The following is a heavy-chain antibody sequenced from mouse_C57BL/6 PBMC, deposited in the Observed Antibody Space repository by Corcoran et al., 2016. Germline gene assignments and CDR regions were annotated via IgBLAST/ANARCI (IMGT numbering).Heavy chain of an antibody. CDR3: ARLYDYDVGYFDV. Sequence: QVQLQQSGAELVKPGASVKISCKASGYAFSSYWMNWVKQRPGKGLEWIGQIYPGDGDTNYNGKFKGKATLTADKSSSTAYMQLSSLTSEDSAVYFCARLYDYDVGYFDVWGTGTTVTVSS. J-gene: IGHJ1*03. D-gene: IGHD2-4*01. CDR1: GYAFSSYW. CDR2: IYPGDGDT. V-gene: IGHV1-80*01.